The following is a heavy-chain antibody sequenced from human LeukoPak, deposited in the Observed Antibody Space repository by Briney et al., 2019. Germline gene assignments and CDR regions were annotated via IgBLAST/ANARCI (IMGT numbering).Heavy chain of an antibody. Sequence: GGSLRLSCAASGFTFSSYEMNWVRQAPGKGLEWVSYISSSGSTIYYADSVKGRFTISRDNAKNTLYLQMNSLRAEDTAVYYCAKGFIVATRFDYWGQGTLVTVSS. D-gene: IGHD5-12*01. CDR1: GFTFSSYE. V-gene: IGHV3-48*03. CDR3: AKGFIVATRFDY. CDR2: ISSSGSTI. J-gene: IGHJ4*02.